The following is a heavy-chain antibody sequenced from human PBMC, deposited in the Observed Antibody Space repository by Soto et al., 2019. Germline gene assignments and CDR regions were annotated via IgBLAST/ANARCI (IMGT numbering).Heavy chain of an antibody. Sequence: PGGPLRLSCAASGFTFSSYAMSWVRQAPGKGLEWVSAISGSGGSTYYADSVKGRFTISRDNSKNTLYLQMNSLRAEDTAVYYCAKWDSSGRYPPIACDYWGQGTLVTVSS. CDR3: AKWDSSGRYPPIACDY. CDR1: GFTFSSYA. J-gene: IGHJ4*02. CDR2: ISGSGGST. V-gene: IGHV3-23*01. D-gene: IGHD6-19*01.